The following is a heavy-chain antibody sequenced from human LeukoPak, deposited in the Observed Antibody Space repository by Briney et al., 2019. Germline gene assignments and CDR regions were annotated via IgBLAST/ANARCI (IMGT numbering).Heavy chain of an antibody. Sequence: GGSLRLSCAASGFTFSTYATSWVRQAPGKGLEWVSAISGSGGSLYYADSVKGRFTISRDNSKNTLYLQMNSLRAEDTAVYYCAKLVSGYTNDACDFWGQGTMVTVSS. V-gene: IGHV3-23*01. D-gene: IGHD3-3*01. CDR1: GFTFSTYA. CDR2: ISGSGGSL. J-gene: IGHJ3*01. CDR3: AKLVSGYTNDACDF.